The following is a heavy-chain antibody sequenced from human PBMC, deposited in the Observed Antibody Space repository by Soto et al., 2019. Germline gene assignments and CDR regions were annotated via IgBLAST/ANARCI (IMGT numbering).Heavy chain of an antibody. J-gene: IGHJ4*02. V-gene: IGHV3-23*01. CDR1: GFTFSSYA. CDR3: AKVFYPRQQLIRCFDY. CDR2: ISGSGGNT. D-gene: IGHD6-13*01. Sequence: PGGSLRLSCAASGFTFSSYAMSRVRQAPGKGLEWVSAISGSGGNTYYADSVKGRFTISRDNSKNTLYLQMNSLRAEDTAVYYCAKVFYPRQQLIRCFDYWGQGTLVTVSS.